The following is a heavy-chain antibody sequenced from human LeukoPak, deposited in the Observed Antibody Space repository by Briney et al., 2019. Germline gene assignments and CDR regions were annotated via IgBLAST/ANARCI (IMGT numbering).Heavy chain of an antibody. V-gene: IGHV1-18*01. CDR3: ARDLVRQQLVPPKYFQH. Sequence: ASVKVSCKASGYTFTSYGISWVRQAPGQGVEGMGWISAYNGNTNYAQKLQGRVTMTTDTSTSTAYMELRSLRSDDTAVYYCARDLVRQQLVPPKYFQHWGQGTLVTVSS. J-gene: IGHJ1*01. D-gene: IGHD6-13*01. CDR1: GYTFTSYG. CDR2: ISAYNGNT.